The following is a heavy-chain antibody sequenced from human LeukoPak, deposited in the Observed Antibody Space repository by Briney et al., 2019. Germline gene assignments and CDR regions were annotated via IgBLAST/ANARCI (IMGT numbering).Heavy chain of an antibody. CDR2: ISSSSSTI. V-gene: IGHV3-48*02. D-gene: IGHD3-22*01. Sequence: GRSLRLSCAASGFTFSSYAMHWVRQALGKGLEWVSYISSSSSTIYYADSVKGRFTISRDNAKNSLYLQMNSLRDEDTAVYYCARDYYYDSSGYGYWGQGTLVTVSS. CDR3: ARDYYYDSSGYGY. J-gene: IGHJ4*02. CDR1: GFTFSSYA.